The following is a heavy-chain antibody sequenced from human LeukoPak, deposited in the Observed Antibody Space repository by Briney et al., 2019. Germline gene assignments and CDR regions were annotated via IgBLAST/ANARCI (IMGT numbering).Heavy chain of an antibody. V-gene: IGHV3-13*01. CDR1: GFTFSSYD. J-gene: IGHJ6*02. CDR2: IGTAGDT. CDR3: ARARSAYGMDV. Sequence: GGSLRLSCAASGFTFSSYDMHWIRQATGKGLEWVSAIGTAGDTYYPGSVKGRFTISRENAKNSLYLQMNSLRAGDTAVYYCARARSAYGMDVWGQGTTVTVSS. D-gene: IGHD2-2*01.